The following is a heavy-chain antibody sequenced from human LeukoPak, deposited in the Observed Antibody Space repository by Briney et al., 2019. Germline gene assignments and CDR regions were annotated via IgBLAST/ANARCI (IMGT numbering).Heavy chain of an antibody. J-gene: IGHJ5*02. CDR2: IYTSGST. CDR1: GCSISSGSYY. CDR3: ARDLGLEQETDFGWFDP. D-gene: IGHD1/OR15-1a*01. V-gene: IGHV4-61*02. Sequence: SETLSLTCTVSGCSISSGSYYWSWIRQPAGRGLEWIGRIYTSGSTNYNPSLKSRVTISVDTSKNQFSLKLSSLTAADTAVYYCARDLGLEQETDFGWFDPWGQGTLVTVSS.